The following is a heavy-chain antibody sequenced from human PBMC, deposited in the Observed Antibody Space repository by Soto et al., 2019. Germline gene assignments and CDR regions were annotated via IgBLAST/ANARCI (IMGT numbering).Heavy chain of an antibody. CDR2: IHPGESDT. CDR1: GYSFTTYW. J-gene: IGHJ6*02. Sequence: GESLKISCKSYGYSFTTYWIAWVRQMPGKGLEWMGSIHPGESDTRYSPSFQGQVTISADRSITTAYLQWSSLKASDTAMYYCARNEATYYNFYGMDVWGQGTPVTVSS. CDR3: ARNEATYYNFYGMDV. V-gene: IGHV5-51*01. D-gene: IGHD1-1*01.